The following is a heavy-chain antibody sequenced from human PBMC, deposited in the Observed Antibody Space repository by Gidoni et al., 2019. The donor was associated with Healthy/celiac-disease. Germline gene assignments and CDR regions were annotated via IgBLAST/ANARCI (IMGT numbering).Heavy chain of an antibody. CDR2: IYWDDDK. D-gene: IGHD3-16*02. Sequence: QITLKESGPTLVKPTQTLTLTCTFSGFSLSPSGVGVGWIRQPPGKALEWLALIYWDDDKRYSPSLKSRLTITKDTSKNQVVLTMTNMDPVDTATYYCAHTLWSLFGTRQYNWFDPWGQGTLVTVSS. J-gene: IGHJ5*02. CDR1: GFSLSPSGVG. V-gene: IGHV2-5*02. CDR3: AHTLWSLFGTRQYNWFDP.